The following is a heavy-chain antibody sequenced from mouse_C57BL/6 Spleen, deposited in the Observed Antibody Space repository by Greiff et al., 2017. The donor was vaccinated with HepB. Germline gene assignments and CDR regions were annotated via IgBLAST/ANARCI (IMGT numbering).Heavy chain of an antibody. D-gene: IGHD4-1*01. J-gene: IGHJ3*01. CDR1: GYSITSGYY. CDR2: ISYDGSN. V-gene: IGHV3-6*01. CDR3: AGNWDGGAWFAY. Sequence: DVQLQESGPGLVKPSQSLSLTCSVTGYSITSGYYWNWIRQFPGNKLEWMGYISYDGSNNYNPSLKNRISITRDTSKNQFFLKLNSVTTEDTATYYCAGNWDGGAWFAYWGQGTLVTVSA.